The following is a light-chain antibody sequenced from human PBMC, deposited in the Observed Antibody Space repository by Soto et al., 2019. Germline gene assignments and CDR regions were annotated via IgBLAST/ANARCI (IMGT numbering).Light chain of an antibody. CDR1: QDVSND. V-gene: IGKV1-17*01. CDR2: ATS. J-gene: IGKJ1*01. CDR3: LQHKHCPQT. Sequence: DIQMTQSPSSLSASVGERVTITCWTSQDVSNDLVWFQQKPGKAPRRLIFATSNLQAGFPSRFSGNCSGTAFTLTIISLQPEYFATCSCLQHKHCPQTLRQGTKVDIK.